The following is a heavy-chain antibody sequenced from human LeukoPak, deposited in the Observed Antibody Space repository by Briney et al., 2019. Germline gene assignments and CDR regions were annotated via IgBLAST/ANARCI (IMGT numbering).Heavy chain of an antibody. Sequence: ASVKVSCKASGYTFTGYYMHWVRQAPGQGLEWMGWINPNSGGTNYAQKFQGRVTMTRDTSISTAYMELSRLRSDDTAVYYCARDRAVAGTSPFDYWGQGTLVTVSS. CDR3: ARDRAVAGTSPFDY. CDR1: GYTFTGYY. J-gene: IGHJ4*02. CDR2: INPNSGGT. D-gene: IGHD6-19*01. V-gene: IGHV1-2*02.